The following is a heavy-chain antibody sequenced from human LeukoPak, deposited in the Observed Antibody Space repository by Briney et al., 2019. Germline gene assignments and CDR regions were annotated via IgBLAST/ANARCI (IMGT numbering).Heavy chain of an antibody. Sequence: GGSLRLSCATSGLTFSSYSMNWVRQAPGKGLEWVAYIRSSSSPTYYADSVEGRFTIYRDNAKNSLYLQMNSLRAEDTAVYYCVRDPNALDYWGQGTLVTVSS. CDR2: IRSSSSPT. CDR3: VRDPNALDY. CDR1: GLTFSSYS. J-gene: IGHJ4*02. D-gene: IGHD1-1*01. V-gene: IGHV3-48*01.